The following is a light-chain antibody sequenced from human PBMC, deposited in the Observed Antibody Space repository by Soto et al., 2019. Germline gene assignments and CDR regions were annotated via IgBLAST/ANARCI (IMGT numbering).Light chain of an antibody. Sequence: TQPCSLCGSPGQAITISCTRTISDMGNYNYGSWYQQHPGKAPKLMIYEVSNRPSGVSNRFSGSKSGNTASLTISGLQAEDEADYYFSSYTSSSTLNYVFRTGTKV. CDR3: SSYTSSSTLNYV. CDR1: ISDMGNYNY. CDR2: EVS. J-gene: IGLJ1*01. V-gene: IGLV2-14*01.